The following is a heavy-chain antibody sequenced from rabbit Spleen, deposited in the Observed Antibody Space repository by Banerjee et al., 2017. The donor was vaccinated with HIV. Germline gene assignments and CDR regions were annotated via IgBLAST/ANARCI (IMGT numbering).Heavy chain of an antibody. D-gene: IGHD7-1*01. J-gene: IGHJ4*01. CDR2: IYAGSSGNT. CDR3: ARDTGIIGWNFGL. CDR1: GFDFSVYG. Sequence: ELVESGGGLVQPGGSLKLSCKASGFDFSVYGLSWVRQAPGKGLEWIACIYAGSSGNTYSATWAKGRFPISKTSSTTVTLQMTSLTAADTATYFCARDTGIIGWNFGLWGPGTLVTVS. V-gene: IGHV1S45*01.